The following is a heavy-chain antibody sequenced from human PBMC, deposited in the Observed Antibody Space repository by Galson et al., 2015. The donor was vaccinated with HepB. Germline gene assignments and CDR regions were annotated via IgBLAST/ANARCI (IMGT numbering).Heavy chain of an antibody. D-gene: IGHD4-17*01. CDR3: ARVADSDYGDHSHFDS. Sequence: SLRLSCAASGFTFSSYRMNWVRQAPGKGLEWLSYISSSTIYTNYADSVKGRFTISRDNVKNSMYLQMNRLRAEDTAVYYCARVADSDYGDHSHFDSWGQGTLVTVSS. CDR1: GFTFSSYR. CDR2: ISSSTIYT. V-gene: IGHV3-21*05. J-gene: IGHJ4*02.